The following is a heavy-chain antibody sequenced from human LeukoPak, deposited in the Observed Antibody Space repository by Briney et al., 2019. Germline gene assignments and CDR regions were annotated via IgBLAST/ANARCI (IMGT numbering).Heavy chain of an antibody. CDR1: GYTFTSYD. CDR3: ATAALFWSGSLDY. CDR2: MNPNSGNT. D-gene: IGHD3-3*01. J-gene: IGHJ4*02. V-gene: IGHV1-8*01. Sequence: GASVKVSCKASGYTFTSYDINWVRQATGQGLEWMGWMNPNSGNTGYAQKFQGRVTMTRNTSISTAYMELSSLRSEDTAVYYCATAALFWSGSLDYWGQGTLVTVSS.